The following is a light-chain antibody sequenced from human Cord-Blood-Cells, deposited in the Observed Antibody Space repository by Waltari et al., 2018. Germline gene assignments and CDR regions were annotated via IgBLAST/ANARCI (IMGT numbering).Light chain of an antibody. CDR2: EGS. CDR1: SSDVGSYNL. J-gene: IGLJ2*01. Sequence: QSALTQPASVSGSPGQSITISCTGTSSDVGSYNLVSWYQQHPGKAPKLMIYEGSKRPSGVSKRFSGSKSGNTASRTISGLQAEDEADYYCCSYAGSSTHVVFGGGTKLTVL. CDR3: CSYAGSSTHVV. V-gene: IGLV2-23*01.